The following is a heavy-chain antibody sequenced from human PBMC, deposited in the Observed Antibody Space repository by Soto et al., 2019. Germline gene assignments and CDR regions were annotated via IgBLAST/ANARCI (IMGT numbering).Heavy chain of an antibody. CDR1: GYTFTAYF. V-gene: IGHV1-46*03. Sequence: ASVKVSCKASGYTFTAYFLYWVRQASGQGLEWMGMINPSTGSTSYAQKFQGRVIMTRDTSTSTVYMELTTLRSEDTAVYYCARDDVFSPRLPTVAIDFWGQGTLVTVSS. J-gene: IGHJ4*02. CDR2: INPSTGST. CDR3: ARDDVFSPRLPTVAIDF. D-gene: IGHD4-17*01.